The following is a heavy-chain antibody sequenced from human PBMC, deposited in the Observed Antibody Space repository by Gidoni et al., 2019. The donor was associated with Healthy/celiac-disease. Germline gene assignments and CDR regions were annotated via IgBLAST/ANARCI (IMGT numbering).Heavy chain of an antibody. D-gene: IGHD6-19*01. Sequence: QVQLQQWGAGLLPPSDTLSLTCAVYGGSFSGYYWSWIRQPPGKGLEWIGEINHSGSTNYNPSLKSRVTISVDTSKNQFALKLSSVTAADTAVYYCARERAQRYSSALIYYYYGMDVWGQGTTVTVSS. CDR3: ARERAQRYSSALIYYYYGMDV. CDR1: GGSFSGYY. CDR2: INHSGST. V-gene: IGHV4-34*01. J-gene: IGHJ6*02.